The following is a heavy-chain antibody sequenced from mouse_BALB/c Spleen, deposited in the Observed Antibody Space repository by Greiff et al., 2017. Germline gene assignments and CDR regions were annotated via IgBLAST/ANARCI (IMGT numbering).Heavy chain of an antibody. V-gene: IGHV2-6-7*01. J-gene: IGHJ3*01. CDR3: ARGYGYDGTWFAY. CDR2: IWGDGST. D-gene: IGHD2-2*01. Sequence: VQVVESGPGLVAPSQSLSITCTVSGFSLTGYGVNWVRQPPGKGLEWLGMIWGDGSTDYNSALKSRLSISKDNSKSQVFLKMNSLQTDDTARYYCARGYGYDGTWFAYWGQGTLVTVSA. CDR1: GFSLTGYG.